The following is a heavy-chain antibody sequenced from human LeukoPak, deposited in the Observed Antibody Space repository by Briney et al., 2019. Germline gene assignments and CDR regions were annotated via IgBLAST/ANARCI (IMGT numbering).Heavy chain of an antibody. CDR2: INHSGST. D-gene: IGHD3-16*02. Sequence: SETLSLTCAVYGGSFSGYYWSWIRQPPGKGLEWIGEINHSGSTNYNPSLKSRVTISVDTSKNQFSLKLSSVTAADTAVYYCARGSIVIPVVQFDVDYWGQGTLVTVSS. J-gene: IGHJ4*02. V-gene: IGHV4-34*01. CDR1: GGSFSGYY. CDR3: ARGSIVIPVVQFDVDY.